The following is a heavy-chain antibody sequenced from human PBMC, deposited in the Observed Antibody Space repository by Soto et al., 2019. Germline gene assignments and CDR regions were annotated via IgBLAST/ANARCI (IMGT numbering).Heavy chain of an antibody. D-gene: IGHD1-26*01. J-gene: IGHJ5*02. Sequence: QVHLQESGPGLVKPSETLSLTCAVSRGSVSSSHWWTWVRQPPGRGLEWIGEIYPSGTTNYNPSLRGGCPRSVGRSTNQFSRRLPPVAAAATAVSSCARWGGSYHDPWGQGTLVTVSS. CDR2: IYPSGTT. V-gene: IGHV4-4*02. CDR3: ARWGGSYHDP. CDR1: RGSVSSSHW.